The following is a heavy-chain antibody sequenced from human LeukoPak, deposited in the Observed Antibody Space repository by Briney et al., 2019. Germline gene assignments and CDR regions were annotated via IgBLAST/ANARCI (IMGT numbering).Heavy chain of an antibody. CDR2: IYYSGST. J-gene: IGHJ2*01. CDR1: GGSVNSYY. Sequence: SETLSLTCTVSGGSVNSYYWSWIRQPPGKGLEWIAYIYYSGSTNYNPSLKSRVTISVDTSKNQFSLKLSSVTAADTAVYYCARRVSYDSSGYYYGWYFDLWGRGTLVTVSS. D-gene: IGHD3-22*01. CDR3: ARRVSYDSSGYYYGWYFDL. V-gene: IGHV4-59*02.